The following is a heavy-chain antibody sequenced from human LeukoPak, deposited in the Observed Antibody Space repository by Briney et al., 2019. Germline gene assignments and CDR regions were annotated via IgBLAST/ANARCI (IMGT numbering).Heavy chain of an antibody. CDR3: AVGVVRGVNTEQFDY. Sequence: SVKVSCKASGGTFSSDAISWVRQAPGQGLEWMGGIIPIFGTANYAQKFQGRVTITTDESTSTAYMELSSLRSEDTAVNYCAVGVVRGVNTEQFDYWGQGTLVTVSS. D-gene: IGHD3-10*01. V-gene: IGHV1-69*05. CDR2: IIPIFGTA. J-gene: IGHJ4*02. CDR1: GGTFSSDA.